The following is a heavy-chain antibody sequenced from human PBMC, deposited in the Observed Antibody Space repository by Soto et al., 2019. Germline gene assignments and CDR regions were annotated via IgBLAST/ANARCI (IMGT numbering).Heavy chain of an antibody. CDR1: GYMFRSYG. V-gene: IGHV1-18*01. CDR2: ISAFNGNT. Sequence: QVQLVQSGAEVKRPGASVKVSCKASGYMFRSYGISWVRQAPGQGLEWMGWISAFNGNTNYPQNLQGRVTMTTDTSTSTAYMELRTLRSDDSAMYYCARDGGYGAGSYFDYWDQGTLVTVSS. CDR3: ARDGGYGAGSYFDY. J-gene: IGHJ4*02. D-gene: IGHD3-10*01.